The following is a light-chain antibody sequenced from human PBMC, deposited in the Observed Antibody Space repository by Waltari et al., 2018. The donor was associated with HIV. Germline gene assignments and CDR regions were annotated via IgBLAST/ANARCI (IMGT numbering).Light chain of an antibody. CDR3: QTWGTGIVGV. CDR2: LNSDAIH. J-gene: IGLJ1*01. V-gene: IGLV4-69*01. Sequence: QLVLTQSPSAFASLGASVNVSCILSCGHSCYAIARQQTHPEKGPRYLMKLNSDAIHSKGDGIPDRFSGASSGAERYLTISSLQSKDEADYYWQTWGTGIVGVFGTGTKVTVL. CDR1: CGHSCYA.